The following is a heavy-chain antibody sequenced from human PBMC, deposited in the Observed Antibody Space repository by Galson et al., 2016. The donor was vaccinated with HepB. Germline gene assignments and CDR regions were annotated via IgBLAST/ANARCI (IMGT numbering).Heavy chain of an antibody. Sequence: SETLSLTCTVSGGSISSHYWSWIRQPPGKGLEWLGYIYYSGRTNYNPSLKSRATMSVGTSKKQFSLNLTSVTAADTAVYYCARQQTYDSSGCYDSGSFDIWGQGTMVTVSS. CDR2: IYYSGRT. CDR3: ARQQTYDSSGCYDSGSFDI. V-gene: IGHV4-59*08. J-gene: IGHJ3*02. CDR1: GGSISSHY. D-gene: IGHD3-22*01.